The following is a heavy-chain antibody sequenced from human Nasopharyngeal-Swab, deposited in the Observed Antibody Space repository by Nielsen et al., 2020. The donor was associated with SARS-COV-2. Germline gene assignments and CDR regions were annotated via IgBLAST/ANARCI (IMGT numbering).Heavy chain of an antibody. CDR3: ARGELELRNYYYGMDV. CDR1: GFTFSSYS. J-gene: IGHJ6*02. CDR2: ISSSSSYI. V-gene: IGHV3-21*01. D-gene: IGHD1-7*01. Sequence: GESLKISCAASGFTFSSYSMSWVRQAPGKGLEWVSSISSSSSYIFYADSVKGRFTISRDNAKNSLYLQMNSLRAEDTAVYYCARGELELRNYYYGMDVWGQGTTVTVSS.